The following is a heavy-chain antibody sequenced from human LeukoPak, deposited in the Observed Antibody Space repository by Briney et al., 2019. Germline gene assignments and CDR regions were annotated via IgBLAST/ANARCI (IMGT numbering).Heavy chain of an antibody. D-gene: IGHD3-22*01. CDR1: GYTFTSYY. J-gene: IGHJ4*02. CDR2: ISAYNGNT. CDR3: ARDLDDSSGYYPS. Sequence: GASVTVSCKASGYTFTSYYMHWVRQAPGQGLEWMGWISAYNGNTNYAQTLQGRVTMTTDTSTSTAYMELRSLRSDDTAVYYCARDLDDSSGYYPSWGQGTLVTVSS. V-gene: IGHV1-18*04.